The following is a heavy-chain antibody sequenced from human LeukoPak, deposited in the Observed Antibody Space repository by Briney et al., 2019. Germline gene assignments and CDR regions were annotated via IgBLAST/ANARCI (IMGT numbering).Heavy chain of an antibody. Sequence: SQTLSLTCAISGDSVSSNSAAWNWIRQSPSRGLEWLGRTYYRSKWYNDYAVSVKSRITINPDTSKNQFSLQLNSVTPEDTAVYYCARGYRGFGELWNAFDIWGQGTMVTVSS. V-gene: IGHV6-1*01. CDR3: ARGYRGFGELWNAFDI. CDR1: GDSVSSNSAA. CDR2: TYYRSKWYN. D-gene: IGHD3-10*01. J-gene: IGHJ3*02.